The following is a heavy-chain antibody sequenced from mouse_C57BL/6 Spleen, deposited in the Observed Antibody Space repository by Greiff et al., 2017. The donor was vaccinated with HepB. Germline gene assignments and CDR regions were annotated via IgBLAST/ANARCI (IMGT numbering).Heavy chain of an antibody. D-gene: IGHD2-3*01. Sequence: QVQLQQSGPELVKPGASVKISCKASGYAFSSSWMNWVKQRPGKGLEWIGRIYPGDGDTNYNGKFKGKATLTADKSSSTAYMQLSSLTSEDSAVYFCARKGLGYDGYYVNFDYWGQGTTLTVSS. J-gene: IGHJ2*01. CDR3: ARKGLGYDGYYVNFDY. V-gene: IGHV1-82*01. CDR1: GYAFSSSW. CDR2: IYPGDGDT.